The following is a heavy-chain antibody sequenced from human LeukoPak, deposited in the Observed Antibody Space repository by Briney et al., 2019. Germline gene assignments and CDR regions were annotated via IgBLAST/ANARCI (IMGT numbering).Heavy chain of an antibody. D-gene: IGHD3/OR15-3a*01. V-gene: IGHV3-23*01. CDR1: GFTFSRSA. CDR3: ARWTDV. Sequence: PGGSLRLSCAASGFTFSRSAMTWVRQGPGTGLEFVASIIYSGGATYYADSVKGRFTISRDNAKNSLYLQMNSLRVEDTAVYYCARWTDVWGKGTTVTVSS. CDR2: IIYSGGAT. J-gene: IGHJ6*04.